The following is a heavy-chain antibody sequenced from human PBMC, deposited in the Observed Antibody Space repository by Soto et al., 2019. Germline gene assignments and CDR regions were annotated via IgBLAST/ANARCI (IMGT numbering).Heavy chain of an antibody. CDR2: ISTYNGNT. Sequence: ASVKVSCKASGFTFISYGIFWVRQAPGQGLEWMGWISTYNGNTSYAQKLQGRVTMTTDTSTSIAYMELRSLRADDTAVYYCARDFYDFWSGYPPSCFDPWGQGTLVTVSS. CDR1: GFTFISYG. CDR3: ARDFYDFWSGYPPSCFDP. D-gene: IGHD3-3*01. J-gene: IGHJ5*02. V-gene: IGHV1-18*04.